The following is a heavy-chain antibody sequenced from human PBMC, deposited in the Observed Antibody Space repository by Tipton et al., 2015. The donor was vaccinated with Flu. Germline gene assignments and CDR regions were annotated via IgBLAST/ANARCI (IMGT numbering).Heavy chain of an antibody. CDR1: GDSISTGSHY. D-gene: IGHD2-15*01. CDR3: ARDYCSGGTCYPDY. V-gene: IGHV4-61*02. CDR2: IYTSGST. Sequence: TLSLTCNVSGDSISTGSHYWNWIRQPAGKGLEWIGRIYTSGSTTYNPSLKSRVTISVDTSKNQFSLKLNSVTATDTAVYYCARDYCSGGTCYPDYWGQGTLVTVSS. J-gene: IGHJ4*02.